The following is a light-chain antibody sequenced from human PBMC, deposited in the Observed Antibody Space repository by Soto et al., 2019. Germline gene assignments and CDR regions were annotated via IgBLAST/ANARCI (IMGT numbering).Light chain of an antibody. Sequence: ESVLTQSPVTLSLSPGERATLSCRASQSVSNNYLAWYQQKPGQAPRLLIYGASNRATGIPDRFSGSGSGTDFTLTISRLEPEDFAVYYCQQYGSSPFTFGPGTKVDTK. CDR1: QSVSNNY. V-gene: IGKV3-20*01. J-gene: IGKJ3*01. CDR3: QQYGSSPFT. CDR2: GAS.